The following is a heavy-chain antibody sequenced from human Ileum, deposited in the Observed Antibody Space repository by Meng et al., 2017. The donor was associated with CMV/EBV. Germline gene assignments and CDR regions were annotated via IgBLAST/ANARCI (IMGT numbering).Heavy chain of an antibody. CDR1: FTFSSYA. CDR2: ITGGGNA. CDR3: ATLRSYDFWSGDRLLDY. D-gene: IGHD3-3*01. J-gene: IGHJ4*02. V-gene: IGHV3-23*01. Sequence: FTFSSYAMTWVRQAQDRGLEWVSGITGGGNAYYADSVKGRFTISRDNSRSTLYLQMNTLRADDTAVYYCATLRSYDFWSGDRLLDYWGQGTLVTVSS.